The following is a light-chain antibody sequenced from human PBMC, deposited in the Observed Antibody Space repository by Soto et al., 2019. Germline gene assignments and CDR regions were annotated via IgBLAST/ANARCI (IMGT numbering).Light chain of an antibody. CDR3: QQYGSSPLT. CDR1: ESVSDNY. CDR2: GAS. Sequence: EIVLTQSPGTLSLSPGERATLSCRANESVSDNYLAWYQQRSGQAPRLVIYGASSRASAVPDRFSGSGSGADFTLTIRRLEPEDFAVYYCQQYGSSPLTFGGGTKVEIK. V-gene: IGKV3-20*01. J-gene: IGKJ4*01.